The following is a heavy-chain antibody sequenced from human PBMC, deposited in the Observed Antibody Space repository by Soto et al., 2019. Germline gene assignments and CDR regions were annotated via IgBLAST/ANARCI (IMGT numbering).Heavy chain of an antibody. J-gene: IGHJ4*02. Sequence: GGSLRLSCAASGFTFSDYYMSWIRQAPGKGLEWVSYISSSSSYTNYADSVKGRFTISRDKAKNSLYLQMNSLRAEDTAVYYCARDRYSRSSPGIAVAGTLYYFDYWGQGTLVTVSS. D-gene: IGHD6-19*01. V-gene: IGHV3-11*06. CDR3: ARDRYSRSSPGIAVAGTLYYFDY. CDR1: GFTFSDYY. CDR2: ISSSSSYT.